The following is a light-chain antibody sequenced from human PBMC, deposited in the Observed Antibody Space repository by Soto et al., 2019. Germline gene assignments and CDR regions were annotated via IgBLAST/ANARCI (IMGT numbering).Light chain of an antibody. CDR2: AAS. Sequence: DIQMTQSPSSMSASLGDRVTITCRAGQTIGSHLNWYQQKPGKAPKLLILAASNLQSGVPSRFSGSGSGTDFTLTINSLQPEDFASYYCQQTYTGANFGQGTRLEIK. J-gene: IGKJ5*01. V-gene: IGKV1-39*01. CDR3: QQTYTGAN. CDR1: QTIGSH.